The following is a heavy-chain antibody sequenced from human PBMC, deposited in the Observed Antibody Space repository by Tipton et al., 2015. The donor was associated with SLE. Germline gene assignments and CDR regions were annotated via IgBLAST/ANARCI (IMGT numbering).Heavy chain of an antibody. J-gene: IGHJ4*02. CDR3: ASPPDGGQGGY. CDR2: IYYSGST. Sequence: TLSLTCTVSGGSISSSSYYWGWIRQPPGKGLEWIGSIYYSGSTYYNPSLKSRVTISVDTSKNQFSLKLSSVTAADTAVYYCASPPDGGQGGYWGQGTLVTVSS. CDR1: GGSISSSSYY. D-gene: IGHD3-16*01. V-gene: IGHV4-39*01.